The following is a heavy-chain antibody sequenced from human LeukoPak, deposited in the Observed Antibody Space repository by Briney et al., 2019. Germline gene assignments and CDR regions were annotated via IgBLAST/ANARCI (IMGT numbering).Heavy chain of an antibody. CDR3: ARGKLELRTYYYYGMDV. D-gene: IGHD1-7*01. CDR1: GYTFTSYD. J-gene: IGHJ6*02. Sequence: ASVKVSCKASGYTFTSYDINWVRQATGQGLEWMGWRNSNSGNTGYAQKFQGRVTMTRNTSISTAYMELSSLRSEDTAVYYCARGKLELRTYYYYGMDVWGQGTTVTVSS. V-gene: IGHV1-8*01. CDR2: RNSNSGNT.